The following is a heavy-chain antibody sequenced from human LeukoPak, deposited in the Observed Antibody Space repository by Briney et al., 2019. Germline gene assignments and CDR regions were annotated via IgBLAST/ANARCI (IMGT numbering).Heavy chain of an antibody. Sequence: ASVKVSCKASGYTFTSYYMHWVRQAPGQGLEWMGRIIPILGIANYAQKFQGRVTITADKSTSTAYMELSSLRSEDTAVYYCAVVARSWFDPRGQGTLVTVSS. CDR1: GYTFTSYY. CDR3: AVVARSWFDP. D-gene: IGHD2-15*01. V-gene: IGHV1-69*02. J-gene: IGHJ5*02. CDR2: IIPILGIA.